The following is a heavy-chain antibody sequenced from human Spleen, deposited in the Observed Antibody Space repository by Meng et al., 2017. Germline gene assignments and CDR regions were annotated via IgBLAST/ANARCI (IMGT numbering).Heavy chain of an antibody. CDR2: INPKSGDT. Sequence: VQLVQSGAWVKRPGASVKVSCKASGYTFPDYWLHWVRRAPGQGLEWMGRINPKSGDTHYAQRFQGRVTMTGDTSISTAYMELSGLRSDDTAMYYCARDEDISAAGKLFGDYWGQGTLVTVAS. V-gene: IGHV1-2*06. J-gene: IGHJ4*02. D-gene: IGHD6-13*01. CDR3: ARDEDISAAGKLFGDY. CDR1: GYTFPDYW.